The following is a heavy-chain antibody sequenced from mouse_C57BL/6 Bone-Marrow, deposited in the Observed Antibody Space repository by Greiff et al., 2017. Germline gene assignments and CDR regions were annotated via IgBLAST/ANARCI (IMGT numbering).Heavy chain of an antibody. CDR1: GFTFTDYY. J-gene: IGHJ4*01. Sequence: EVQLQESGPVLVKPGPSVKISCKASGFTFTDYYMHWVKQSHGKSLEWIGLVYPYNGGTRYTQKFKGKATLTVDTSSSTAYMELNSLTSEATAVYYDTREGGSGQGDALDYWGQGTSVTVSS. CDR3: TREGGSGQGDALDY. V-gene: IGHV1-36*01. D-gene: IGHD1-1*01. CDR2: VYPYNGGT.